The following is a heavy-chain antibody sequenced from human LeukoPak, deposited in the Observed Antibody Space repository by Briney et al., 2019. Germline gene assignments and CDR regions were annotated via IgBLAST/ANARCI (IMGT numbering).Heavy chain of an antibody. J-gene: IGHJ3*02. Sequence: ASVKVSCKASGGTFSSYAISWVRQAPGQGLEWMGMIIPIFGTANYAQKFQGRVTITTDESTSTAYMELSSLRSEDTAVYYCARGPKGDAFDIWGQGTMVTVSS. CDR2: IIPIFGTA. CDR1: GGTFSSYA. CDR3: ARGPKGDAFDI. V-gene: IGHV1-69*05.